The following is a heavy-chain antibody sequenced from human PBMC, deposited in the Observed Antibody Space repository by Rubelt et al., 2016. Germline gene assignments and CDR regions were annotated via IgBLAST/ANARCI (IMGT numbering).Heavy chain of an antibody. CDR2: ISGSGVST. CDR3: AKGRTATSKVYGLDI. Sequence: EVQLVESGGGFVQPGGSLRLSCAASGFTFSNYALNWVRQAPGKGLEWVSGISGSGVSTLYADSVKGRSKKTLYRRMNSLRAEDSAIYYCAKGRTATSKVYGLDIWGQGTTVTVS. V-gene: IGHV3-23*04. J-gene: IGHJ6*02. D-gene: IGHD2-2*01. CDR1: GFTFSNYA.